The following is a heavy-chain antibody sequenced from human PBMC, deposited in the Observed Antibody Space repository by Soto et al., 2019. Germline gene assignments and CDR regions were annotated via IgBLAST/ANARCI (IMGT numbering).Heavy chain of an antibody. CDR1: GGSISNYY. D-gene: IGHD5-12*01. Sequence: SETLSLTCTVSGGSISNYYWSWIRQPPGKGLEWIGYIYYSGSTNYNPPLKSRVTMSVDTSKIQFSLKLRSVTAADTAVYFCARGVRWLQFDYWGRGTLVTVSS. CDR2: IYYSGST. V-gene: IGHV4-59*01. CDR3: ARGVRWLQFDY. J-gene: IGHJ4*02.